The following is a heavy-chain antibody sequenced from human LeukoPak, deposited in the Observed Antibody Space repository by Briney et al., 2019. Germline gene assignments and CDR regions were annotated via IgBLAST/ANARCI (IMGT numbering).Heavy chain of an antibody. V-gene: IGHV1-2*02. Sequence: GASVKVSCKASGYTLTDYYMHWVRQAPGQGLEWMGWINPNSGDTNYAQKFQGRVTMTRDTSISTAYMDLSRLTSDDTDIYYCAIDWRGSYFPDFWGQGTLVTVSS. J-gene: IGHJ4*02. CDR3: AIDWRGSYFPDF. CDR2: INPNSGDT. CDR1: GYTLTDYY. D-gene: IGHD1-26*01.